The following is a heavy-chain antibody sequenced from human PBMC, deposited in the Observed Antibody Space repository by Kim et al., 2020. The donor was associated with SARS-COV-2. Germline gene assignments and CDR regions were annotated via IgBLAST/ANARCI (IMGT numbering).Heavy chain of an antibody. D-gene: IGHD1-26*01. CDR2: GSNK. J-gene: IGHJ4*02. CDR3: AKGRTIVR. V-gene: IGHV3-33*06. Sequence: GSNKYYADSVKGRFTISRDNSKNTLYLQMNSLRAEDTAVYYCAKGRTIVRWGQGTLVTVSS.